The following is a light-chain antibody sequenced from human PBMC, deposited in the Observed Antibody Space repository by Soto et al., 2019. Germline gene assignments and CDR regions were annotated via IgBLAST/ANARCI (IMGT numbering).Light chain of an antibody. CDR1: QSVSSY. J-gene: IGKJ5*01. CDR3: QQRSNWPIT. Sequence: EIVLTPSPATLSLPPGERATLSCRASQSVSSYLAWYQQKPGQAPRLLIYDASNRATGIPARFSGSGSGTDFTLTISSLEPEDFAVYYCQQRSNWPITFGQGTRLEIK. CDR2: DAS. V-gene: IGKV3-11*01.